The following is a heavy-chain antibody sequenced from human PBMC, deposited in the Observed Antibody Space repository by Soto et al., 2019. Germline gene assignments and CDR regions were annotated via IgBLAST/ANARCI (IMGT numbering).Heavy chain of an antibody. D-gene: IGHD2-2*01. V-gene: IGHV1-3*01. Sequence: ASVKVSCKASGYTFTTYSMHWVRQAPGQSLEWMGWIHAGNGNTEHSQKFQGRVTITRDTSASTAYLELGRLRSEDTAVYYCARRACSSTSSYNYYAYGLDVWGQGTAVTVSS. CDR2: IHAGNGNT. CDR3: ARRACSSTSSYNYYAYGLDV. CDR1: GYTFTTYS. J-gene: IGHJ6*02.